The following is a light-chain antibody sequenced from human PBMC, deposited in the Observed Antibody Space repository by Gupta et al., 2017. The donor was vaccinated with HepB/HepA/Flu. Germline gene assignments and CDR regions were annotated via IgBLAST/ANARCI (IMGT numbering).Light chain of an antibody. J-gene: IGKJ3*01. CDR2: AAS. Sequence: AIRMTQSPSSFSASTGDRVTITCRASQGISSYLAWYQQKPGKAPKLLIYAASTLQSGVPSRFSGSGSGTDFTLTISCLQSEDFATYYCLQYSSYLFTFGPGTKVDIK. V-gene: IGKV1-8*01. CDR3: LQYSSYLFT. CDR1: QGISSY.